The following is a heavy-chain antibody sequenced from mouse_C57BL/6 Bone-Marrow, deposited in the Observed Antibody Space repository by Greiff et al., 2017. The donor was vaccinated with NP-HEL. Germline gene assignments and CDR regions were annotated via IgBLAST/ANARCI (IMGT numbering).Heavy chain of an antibody. Sequence: EVKLMESGGGLVQPGGSLKLSCAASGFAFSDYGMAWVRQAPRKGPEWVAFISNLAYSIYYADTVTGRFTISRENAKNTLYLEMSSLRSEDTAMYYCARSNGYSTWFADWGQGTLVTVSA. CDR3: ARSNGYSTWFAD. J-gene: IGHJ3*01. CDR1: GFAFSDYG. D-gene: IGHD2-3*01. V-gene: IGHV5-15*01. CDR2: ISNLAYSI.